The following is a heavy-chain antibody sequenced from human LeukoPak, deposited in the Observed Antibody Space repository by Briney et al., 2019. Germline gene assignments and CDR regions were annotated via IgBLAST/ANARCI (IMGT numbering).Heavy chain of an antibody. D-gene: IGHD4-11*01. CDR2: IDPSDSYS. CDR1: GSSFTNYW. V-gene: IGHV5-10-1*01. CDR3: ARQMDDYSNSGFDY. Sequence: GESLKISCKGSGSSFTNYWISWVRQMPGKGLEWMGRIDPSDSYSNYGPSFQGHVIISADKSISTAYLQWSSLKASDTAMYYCARQMDDYSNSGFDYWGQGTLVTVSS. J-gene: IGHJ4*02.